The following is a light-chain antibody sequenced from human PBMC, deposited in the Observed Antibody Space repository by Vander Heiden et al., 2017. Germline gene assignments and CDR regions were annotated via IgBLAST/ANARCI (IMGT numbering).Light chain of an antibody. CDR1: QSLLHSNGYNS. J-gene: IGKJ1*01. CDR3: RQALQTPKT. V-gene: IGKV2-28*01. CDR2: LGS. Sequence: DIVMTQSPLSLPVTPGEPASISCRSSQSLLHSNGYNSLDWYLQKPGQSPQLLIYLGSNRASGVPDRFSGSGSGTEFTLKISRVEAEDVGVYYCRQALQTPKTFGQGTKVEIK.